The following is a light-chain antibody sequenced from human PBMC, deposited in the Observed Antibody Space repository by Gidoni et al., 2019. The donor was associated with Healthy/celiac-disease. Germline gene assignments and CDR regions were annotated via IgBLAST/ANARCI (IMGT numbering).Light chain of an antibody. J-gene: IGKJ2*01. CDR3: QQSYSTPPYT. CDR1: KSSSSY. V-gene: IGKV1-39*01. CDR2: AAS. Sequence: DIQMTQSPSSLSAYVGDRVNIPCQASKSSSSYLHWYQQKPGKAPKLLIYAASSFQSGVPSRFSGSGSGTDFTLTISSLQPEDFATYYGQQSYSTPPYTFXQXTKLXIK.